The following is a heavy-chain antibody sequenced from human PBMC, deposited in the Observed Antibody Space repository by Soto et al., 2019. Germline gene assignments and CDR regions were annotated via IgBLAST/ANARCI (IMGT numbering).Heavy chain of an antibody. J-gene: IGHJ4*02. V-gene: IGHV4-4*02. Sequence: SDTLSLTCAVSCGSISSSNGLSFFLQPPGKGLEWIGEIYHTGSTNYNPSLKSRVTISVDKSKNQFSLKLSSVTAADTAVYYCARRTIYSYGYASDYWGQGTLVTVSS. CDR1: CGSISSSNG. CDR2: IYHTGST. CDR3: ARRTIYSYGYASDY. D-gene: IGHD5-18*01.